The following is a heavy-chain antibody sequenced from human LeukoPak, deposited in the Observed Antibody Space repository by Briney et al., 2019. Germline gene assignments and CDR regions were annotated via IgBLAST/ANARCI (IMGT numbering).Heavy chain of an antibody. J-gene: IGHJ4*02. CDR2: INPSGGST. V-gene: IGHV1-46*01. CDR3: ARDLGRDITIFGVVIPNFDY. CDR1: GYTFTSYY. Sequence: GASVKVSCKASGYTFTSYYMHWVRQAPGQGLEWMGIINPSGGSTSYAQKFQGRVTMTRDTSTSTVYMELSSLRSEDTAVYYCARDLGRDITIFGVVIPNFDYWGQGTLVTVPS. D-gene: IGHD3-3*01.